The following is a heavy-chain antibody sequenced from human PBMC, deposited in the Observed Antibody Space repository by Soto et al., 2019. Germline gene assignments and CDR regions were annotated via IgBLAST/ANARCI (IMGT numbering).Heavy chain of an antibody. CDR2: ISYSGST. V-gene: IGHV4-30-4*01. Sequence: QVQLQGSGPGLVKPSQTLSLTCTVSGGSISSGNYYWSWIRQPPGKGLGWIGFISYSGSTYYSLSLKSRVTISVDTSKNQFSLNLSFVTAADTAVYYCATMGTPATGLYYFDYWGQGTLVTVSS. D-gene: IGHD5-18*01. CDR3: ATMGTPATGLYYFDY. CDR1: GGSISSGNYY. J-gene: IGHJ4*02.